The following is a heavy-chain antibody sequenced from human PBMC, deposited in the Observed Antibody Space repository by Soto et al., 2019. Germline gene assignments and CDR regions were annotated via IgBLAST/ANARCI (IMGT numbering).Heavy chain of an antibody. D-gene: IGHD6-25*01. CDR3: VRQGIGYLHGLVDV. CDR1: SGPDRSHN. CDR2: VYYTGDT. V-gene: IGHV4-59*08. J-gene: IGHJ6*02. Sequence: QVQLQQSGPRLVKPSETLSLTCTVSSGPDRSHNWGWIRQPPGRGLEWIGYVYYTGDTAYNPSLRGLVTISADTSTNDISLTLNSVTAADTAVYYCVRQGIGYLHGLVDVWGQGTTVSVSS.